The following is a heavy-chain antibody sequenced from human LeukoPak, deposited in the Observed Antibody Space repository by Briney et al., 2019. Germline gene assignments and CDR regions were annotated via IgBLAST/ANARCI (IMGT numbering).Heavy chain of an antibody. Sequence: TETLSLTCTVSGGSVSSHFWSWIRQPPGKGLEWIGYIYNSGITNYNPSLKSRVTMSVDTSKNQFSLMLRSVTAADTAVYYCARDHLPAGAPGYYMDVWGKGTTVTVSS. CDR2: IYNSGIT. V-gene: IGHV4-59*02. J-gene: IGHJ6*03. CDR3: ARDHLPAGAPGYYMDV. D-gene: IGHD4/OR15-4a*01. CDR1: GGSVSSHF.